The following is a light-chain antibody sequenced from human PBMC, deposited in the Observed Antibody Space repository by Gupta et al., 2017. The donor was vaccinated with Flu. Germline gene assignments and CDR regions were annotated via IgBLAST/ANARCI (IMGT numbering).Light chain of an antibody. CDR1: QSVSSN. Sequence: EIVMTQSPATLSVSPGERATISCRASQSVSSNLARYHQQTGQAPRLLIYCASTRATGSPARIISSSSGTAYTLIISSLQSEDFSVYYCRQHNNNFPFTFGPGTKVEIK. V-gene: IGKV3-15*01. J-gene: IGKJ3*01. CDR2: CAS. CDR3: RQHNNNFPFT.